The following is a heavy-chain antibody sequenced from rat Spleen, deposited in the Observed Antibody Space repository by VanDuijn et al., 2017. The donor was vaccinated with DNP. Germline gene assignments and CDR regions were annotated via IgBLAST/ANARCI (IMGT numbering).Heavy chain of an antibody. D-gene: IGHD1-10*01. CDR3: ARHYNNWYFDF. V-gene: IGHV5-22*01. CDR2: ISYAGGST. Sequence: EVQLVESGGGFVQPGRSLKLSCAASGFTFSDYYMAWVRQAPTKGLELVAYISYAGGSTYHGDSVKGRFTISRDNAKNTLYLQMNSLRSEDTATYYCARHYNNWYFDFWGPGTMVTVSS. J-gene: IGHJ1*01. CDR1: GFTFSDYY.